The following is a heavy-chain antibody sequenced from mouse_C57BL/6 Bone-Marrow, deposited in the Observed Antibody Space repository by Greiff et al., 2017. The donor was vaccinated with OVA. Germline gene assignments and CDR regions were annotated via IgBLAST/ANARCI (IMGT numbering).Heavy chain of an antibody. Sequence: VQLQQPGAELVKPGASVKLSCKASGYTFTSYWMHWVKQRPGRGLEWIGRIDPKSGGTKYNEKFKSKATLTVDKPSSTASMQLRSLTSEDSAVYYCATRGAIYYGYYCDYWGQGTTLTVSS. CDR3: ATRGAIYYGYYCDY. CDR1: GYTFTSYW. CDR2: IDPKSGGT. D-gene: IGHD2-2*01. J-gene: IGHJ2*01. V-gene: IGHV1-72*01.